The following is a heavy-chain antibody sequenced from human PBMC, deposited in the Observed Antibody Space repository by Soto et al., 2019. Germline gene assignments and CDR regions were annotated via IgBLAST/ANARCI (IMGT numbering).Heavy chain of an antibody. D-gene: IGHD3-10*01. J-gene: IGHJ4*02. CDR3: ARSYYYGSGSYYRTFDY. CDR2: IIPIFGTA. CDR1: GGTFSSYA. V-gene: IGHV1-69*13. Sequence: SVKFSCKASGGTFSSYAISWVRQAPGQGLEWMGGIIPIFGTANYAQKFQGRVAITADESTSTAYMELSSLRSEDTAVYYCARSYYYGSGSYYRTFDYWGQGTLVTSPQ.